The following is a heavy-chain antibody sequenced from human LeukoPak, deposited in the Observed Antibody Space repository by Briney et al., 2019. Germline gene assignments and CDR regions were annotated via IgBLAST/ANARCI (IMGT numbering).Heavy chain of an antibody. Sequence: ASVKVSCKASGGTFSSYAISWVRQAPGQGLEWMGGIIPIFGTANYAQKFQGRVTITADKSTSTAYMELSSLRSEDTAVYYCARGHNAITMDYYYYYYMDVWGKGTTVTISS. D-gene: IGHD3-10*01. CDR1: GGTFSSYA. J-gene: IGHJ6*03. CDR2: IIPIFGTA. V-gene: IGHV1-69*06. CDR3: ARGHNAITMDYYYYYYMDV.